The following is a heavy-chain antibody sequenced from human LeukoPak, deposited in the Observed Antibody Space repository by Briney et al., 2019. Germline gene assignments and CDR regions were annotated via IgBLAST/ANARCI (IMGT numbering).Heavy chain of an antibody. CDR1: GGSISSSSYY. J-gene: IGHJ5*02. D-gene: IGHD2-2*01. V-gene: IGHV4-39*01. Sequence: SETLSLTCTVSGGSISSSSYYWGWIRQPPGKGLEWIGSIYYSGSTYYNPSLKSRVTISVDTSKNQFSLKLSSVTAADTAVYYCARRGVPAARGWFDPWAQGTLVTVSS. CDR2: IYYSGST. CDR3: ARRGVPAARGWFDP.